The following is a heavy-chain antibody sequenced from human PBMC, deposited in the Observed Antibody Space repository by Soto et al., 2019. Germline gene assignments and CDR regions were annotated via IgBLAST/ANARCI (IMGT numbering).Heavy chain of an antibody. CDR1: GGSFSGYY. D-gene: IGHD6-19*01. CDR2: INHSGST. CDR3: ARGKIAVAGTGGTYYYYYGMHV. J-gene: IGHJ6*02. Sequence: SETLSLTCAVYGGSFSGYYWSWIRQPPGKGLEWIGEINHSGSTNYNPSLKSRVTISVDTSKNQFSLKLSSVTAADTAVYYCARGKIAVAGTGGTYYYYYGMHVWRQGTPFTAP. V-gene: IGHV4-34*01.